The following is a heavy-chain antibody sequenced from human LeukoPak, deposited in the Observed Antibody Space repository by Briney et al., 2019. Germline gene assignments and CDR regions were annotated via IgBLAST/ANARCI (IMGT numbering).Heavy chain of an antibody. CDR2: INPSGGST. D-gene: IGHD2-2*01. CDR3: AGGRTDIVVVPAILRNYYFDY. Sequence: ASVKVSCKASGYTFTSYYMHWVRQAPGQGLEWMGIINPSGGSTSYAQKFQGRVTTTRDMSTSTVYMELSSLRSEDTAVYYCAGGRTDIVVVPAILRNYYFDYWGQGTLVTVSS. CDR1: GYTFTSYY. V-gene: IGHV1-46*01. J-gene: IGHJ4*02.